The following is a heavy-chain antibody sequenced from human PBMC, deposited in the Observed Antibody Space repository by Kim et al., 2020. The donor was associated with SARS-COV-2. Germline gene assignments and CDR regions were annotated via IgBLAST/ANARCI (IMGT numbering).Heavy chain of an antibody. Sequence: YYADSVKGRFTISRDNAKNSLYLQMNSLRAEDTAVYYCARGWVAGTHFDYWGQGTLVTVSS. D-gene: IGHD6-13*01. V-gene: IGHV3-48*03. J-gene: IGHJ4*02. CDR3: ARGWVAGTHFDY.